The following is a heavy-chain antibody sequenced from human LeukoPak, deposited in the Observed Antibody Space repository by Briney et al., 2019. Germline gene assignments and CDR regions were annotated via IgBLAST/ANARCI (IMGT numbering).Heavy chain of an antibody. CDR1: GFTFSSYS. V-gene: IGHV3-21*01. CDR2: ISSSSSYI. CDR3: ARDPGSAVVVPAASDYFVY. J-gene: IGHJ4*02. Sequence: PGGSLRLSCAASGFTFSSYSMNWVRQAPGKGLEWVSSISSSSSYIYDADSVKGRFTIARDNAKNSLYLQMSSLRAEDKAVYYCARDPGSAVVVPAASDYFVYWGQGTPVTVSS. D-gene: IGHD2-2*01.